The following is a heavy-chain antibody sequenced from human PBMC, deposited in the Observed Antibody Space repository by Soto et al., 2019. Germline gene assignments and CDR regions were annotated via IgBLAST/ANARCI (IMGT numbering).Heavy chain of an antibody. V-gene: IGHV3-7*03. CDR3: ARIAAAGTSWYYYYGMDV. CDR1: GFTFSSYW. J-gene: IGHJ6*02. Sequence: GGSLRLSCAASGFTFSSYWMSWVRQAPGKGLEWVANIKQDGSEKYYVDSVKGRFTISRDNAKNSLYLQMNSLRAEDTAVYYCARIAAAGTSWYYYYGMDVWGQGTTVTVSS. D-gene: IGHD6-13*01. CDR2: IKQDGSEK.